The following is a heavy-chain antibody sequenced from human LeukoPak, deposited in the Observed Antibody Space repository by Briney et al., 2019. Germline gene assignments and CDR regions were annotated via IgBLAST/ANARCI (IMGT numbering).Heavy chain of an antibody. Sequence: GESLKISCKTSGYSFNTYWIAWVRQMPAGGLEWMGIIYPDDSVARYSPSFQGQVTISVDKSITTAYLQWSSLKTSDTAMYYCAGQWGFRYRQAYFDYWGQGTLVTVSS. CDR2: IYPDDSVA. CDR1: GYSFNTYW. D-gene: IGHD1-26*01. V-gene: IGHV5-51*01. J-gene: IGHJ4*02. CDR3: AGQWGFRYRQAYFDY.